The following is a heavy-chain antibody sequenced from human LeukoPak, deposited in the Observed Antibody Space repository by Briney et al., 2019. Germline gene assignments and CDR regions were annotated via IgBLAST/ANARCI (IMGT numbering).Heavy chain of an antibody. CDR2: INPSGGST. J-gene: IGHJ5*02. CDR1: GYTFTGYY. V-gene: IGHV1-46*01. Sequence: ASVKVSCKASGYTFTGYYMHWVRQAPGQGLEWMGIINPSGGSTSYAQKFQGRVTMTRDMSTSTVYMELSSLRSEDTAVYYCARQNTVVTAISNWFDPWGQGTLVTVSS. D-gene: IGHD2-21*02. CDR3: ARQNTVVTAISNWFDP.